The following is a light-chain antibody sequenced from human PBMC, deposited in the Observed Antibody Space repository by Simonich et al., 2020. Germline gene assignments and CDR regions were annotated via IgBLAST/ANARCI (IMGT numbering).Light chain of an antibody. CDR3: QQYYSTPLT. V-gene: IGKV4-1*01. CDR2: WAS. Sequence: DIVMTQSPDSLAVSLGERATINCKSSQSVLYISNNKNYLAWYQQKPGQPPKLLIYWASTRESGVPARFSGSGSGTDFTLTISSLQAEDVAVYYCQQYYSTPLTFGGGTKVEIK. CDR1: QSVLYISNNKNY. J-gene: IGKJ4*01.